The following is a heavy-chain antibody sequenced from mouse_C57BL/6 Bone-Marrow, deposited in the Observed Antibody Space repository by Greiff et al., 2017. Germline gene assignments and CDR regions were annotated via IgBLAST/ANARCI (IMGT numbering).Heavy chain of an antibody. CDR2: ISYDGSN. D-gene: IGHD2-1*01. CDR3: ARGGNFFDY. V-gene: IGHV3-6*01. CDR1: GYSITSGYY. Sequence: EVQLQESGPGLVKPSQSLSLTCSVTGYSITSGYYWNWIRQFPGNKLEWMGYISYDGSNNYNPSFKNRISITRYTSENQFFLKLNSVTTEDTATYYCARGGNFFDYWGQGTTLTVSS. J-gene: IGHJ2*01.